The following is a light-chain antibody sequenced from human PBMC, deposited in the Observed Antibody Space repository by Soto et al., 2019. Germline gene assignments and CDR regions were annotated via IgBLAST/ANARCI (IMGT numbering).Light chain of an antibody. Sequence: DIQMTQSPSSLSASVGDRLTIACRASQSIGYYLNWYQQKPGKAPKLLIYAASSLQSGVPSRFSGSGSGTDFTLTISSLQPEDFATYYCQQANSFPLPFGQGTRLEIK. CDR2: AAS. V-gene: IGKV1-12*01. CDR1: QSIGYY. J-gene: IGKJ5*01. CDR3: QQANSFPLP.